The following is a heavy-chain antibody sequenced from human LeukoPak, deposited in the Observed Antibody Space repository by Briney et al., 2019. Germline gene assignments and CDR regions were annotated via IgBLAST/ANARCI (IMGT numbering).Heavy chain of an antibody. D-gene: IGHD6-19*01. V-gene: IGHV3-66*01. Sequence: GGSLRLSCVASGFTVGSNSMSWVRQAPGKGLEWVSIINNDGSTNYADSVKGRFIISRDNSKNTLNLQMNSLRAEDTALYFCARVQRSSGWYWGDAFDVWGQGTMVTVSS. J-gene: IGHJ3*01. CDR3: ARVQRSSGWYWGDAFDV. CDR1: GFTVGSNS. CDR2: INNDGST.